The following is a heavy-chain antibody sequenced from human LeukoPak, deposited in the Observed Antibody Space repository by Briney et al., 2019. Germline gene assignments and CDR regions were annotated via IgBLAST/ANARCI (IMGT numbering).Heavy chain of an antibody. CDR3: AKGSIAVAGTYWYFDL. Sequence: GGSLRLSCAASGFTFSSYSMNWVRQAPGKGLEWVSSISSSSSYIYYADSVKGRFTISRDNAKNSLYLQMNSLRAEDTAVYYCAKGSIAVAGTYWYFDLWGRGTLVTVSS. V-gene: IGHV3-21*01. CDR2: ISSSSSYI. J-gene: IGHJ2*01. D-gene: IGHD6-19*01. CDR1: GFTFSSYS.